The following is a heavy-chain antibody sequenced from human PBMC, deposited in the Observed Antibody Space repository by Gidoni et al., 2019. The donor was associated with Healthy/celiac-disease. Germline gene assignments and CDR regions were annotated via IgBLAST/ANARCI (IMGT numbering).Heavy chain of an antibody. CDR3: ARVVVAATPQTRYYYYGMDV. CDR1: GGTISSGDYY. CDR2: IYYSGST. V-gene: IGHV4-30-4*01. Sequence: QVQLQESGPGLVKPSQTLSLTCTVSGGTISSGDYYGSWHRQPPGKGLEWIGYIYYSGSTYYNPSLKSRVTISVDTSKNQFSLKLSSVTAADTAVYYCARVVVAATPQTRYYYYGMDVWGQGTTVTVSS. D-gene: IGHD2-15*01. J-gene: IGHJ6*02.